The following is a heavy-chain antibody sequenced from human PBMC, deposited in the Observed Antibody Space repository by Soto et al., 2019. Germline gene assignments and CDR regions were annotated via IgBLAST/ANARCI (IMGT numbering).Heavy chain of an antibody. CDR2: IYSGGST. Sequence: GGALRLSCAPSGFTVSSNYMSWVRQAPGKGLEWVSVIYSGGSTYYADSVKGRFTISRDNSKNTLYLQMNSLRAEDTAVYYCARDRVTMVRGVIALYGMDVWGQGTTVTSP. CDR1: GFTVSSNY. V-gene: IGHV3-66*01. J-gene: IGHJ6*02. D-gene: IGHD3-10*01. CDR3: ARDRVTMVRGVIALYGMDV.